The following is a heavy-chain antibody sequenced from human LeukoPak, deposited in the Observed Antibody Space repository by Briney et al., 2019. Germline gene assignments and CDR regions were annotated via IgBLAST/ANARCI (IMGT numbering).Heavy chain of an antibody. J-gene: IGHJ5*02. CDR1: GFTFSSYA. CDR3: ARGPAYYDILTGYYNP. V-gene: IGHV3-30*04. CDR2: ISYDGSNK. D-gene: IGHD3-9*01. Sequence: GGSLRLSCAASGFTFSSYAMHWVRQAPGKGLEWVAVISYDGSNKYYADSVKGRFTISRDNSKNTLYLQMNSLRAGDTAVYHCARGPAYYDILTGYYNPWGQGTLVTVSS.